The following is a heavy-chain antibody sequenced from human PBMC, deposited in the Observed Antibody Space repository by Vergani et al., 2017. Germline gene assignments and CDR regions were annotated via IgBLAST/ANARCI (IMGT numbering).Heavy chain of an antibody. D-gene: IGHD6-13*01. V-gene: IGHV3-23*01. Sequence: EVHLLESGGGLVQSGGSLRLSCAASGFTFSNSAVSWVRQAPGRGLAWVSSISGPGLSTYYADSVKGRFSISRDNSKNTLYLQMNSLRAEDTAVYYCARDLVAAAGTNYYMDVWGKGTTVTVSS. J-gene: IGHJ6*03. CDR2: ISGPGLST. CDR1: GFTFSNSA. CDR3: ARDLVAAAGTNYYMDV.